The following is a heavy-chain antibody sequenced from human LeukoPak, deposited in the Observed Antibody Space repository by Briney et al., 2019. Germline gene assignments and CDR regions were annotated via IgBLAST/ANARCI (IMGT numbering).Heavy chain of an antibody. Sequence: PGESLKISCKGSGYSFTSYWIGWVRQMPGKGLEWVAVISYDGSNKYYADSVKGRFTISRDNSKNTLYLQMNSLRAEDTAVYYCAKDNSGYDRGSYYFDYWGQGTLVTVSS. J-gene: IGHJ4*02. CDR2: ISYDGSNK. CDR3: AKDNSGYDRGSYYFDY. D-gene: IGHD5-12*01. V-gene: IGHV3-30*18. CDR1: GYSFTSYW.